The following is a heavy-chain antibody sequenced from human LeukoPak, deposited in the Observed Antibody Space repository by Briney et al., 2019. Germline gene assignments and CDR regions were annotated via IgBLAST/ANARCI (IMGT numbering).Heavy chain of an antibody. CDR1: GYPISSGRYY. V-gene: IGHV4-61*02. Sequence: SETLSLTCAVSGYPISSGRYYWSWIRQPAGKGPEWIGRIYASGSTNFNPSLKSRVTISVDTSKNQFSLKLSSVTAADTAVYYCARDSMVRGVIPYNWGQGTLVTVSS. CDR3: ARDSMVRGVIPYN. J-gene: IGHJ4*02. D-gene: IGHD3-10*01. CDR2: IYASGST.